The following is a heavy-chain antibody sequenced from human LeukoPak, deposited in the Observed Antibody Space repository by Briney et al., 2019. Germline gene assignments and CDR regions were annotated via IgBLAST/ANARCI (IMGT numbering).Heavy chain of an antibody. CDR3: ASVVGYSYGFDY. Sequence: SVKVSCRASGGTFSSYAISWVRQAPGQGLEWMGGIIPIFGTANYAQKFQGRVTITADESTSTAYMELSSLRSEDTAVYYCASVVGYSYGFDYWGQGTLVTVSS. D-gene: IGHD5-18*01. CDR1: GGTFSSYA. J-gene: IGHJ4*02. CDR2: IIPIFGTA. V-gene: IGHV1-69*13.